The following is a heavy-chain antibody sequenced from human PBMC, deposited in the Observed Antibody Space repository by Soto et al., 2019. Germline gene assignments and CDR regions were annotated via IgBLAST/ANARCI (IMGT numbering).Heavy chain of an antibody. CDR2: ISGSGGIT. CDR1: GFTFNNYA. Sequence: GGSLRLSCAASGFTFNNYAMSWVRQAPGKGLEWVSTISGSGGITFFAASVKGRFTISRDNSKNTLYLQMNSLRVEDTAAYYCAKSFQLTTIVLLPATMFYFDYWGQGALVTVPQ. CDR3: AKSFQLTTIVLLPATMFYFDY. J-gene: IGHJ4*02. D-gene: IGHD2-2*01. V-gene: IGHV3-23*01.